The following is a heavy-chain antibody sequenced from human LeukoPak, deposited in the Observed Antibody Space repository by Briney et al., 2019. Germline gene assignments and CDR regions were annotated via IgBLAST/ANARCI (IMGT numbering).Heavy chain of an antibody. CDR2: IYYSGST. D-gene: IGHD3-10*01. Sequence: SETLSLTCTVSGGSISSSSYYWGWIRQPPGKGLEWIGSIYYSGSTYYNPSLKSRVTISVDTSKNQFSLKLSSVTAADTAVYYCASHFYGVTLLDYWGQGTLVTVSS. CDR3: ASHFYGVTLLDY. CDR1: GGSISSSSYY. V-gene: IGHV4-39*01. J-gene: IGHJ4*02.